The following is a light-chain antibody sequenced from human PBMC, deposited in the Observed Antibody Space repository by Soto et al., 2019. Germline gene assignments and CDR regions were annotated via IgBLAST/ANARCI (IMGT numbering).Light chain of an antibody. CDR2: WAS. V-gene: IGKV4-1*01. CDR3: QEYYSTPQFT. Sequence: DIVLTQSPDSLAVSLGERATINCKSSQSVLYSSNNKNYLAWYQQKPGQPPRLLIYWASTREYGVPDRFSGSGSGTDFTLTISSLQAEDVAFYVCQEYYSTPQFTFGGGTKVEIK. CDR1: QSVLYSSNNKNY. J-gene: IGKJ4*01.